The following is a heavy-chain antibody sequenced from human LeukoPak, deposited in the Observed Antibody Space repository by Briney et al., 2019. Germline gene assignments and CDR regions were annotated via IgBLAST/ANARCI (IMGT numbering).Heavy chain of an antibody. Sequence: SETLSLTCAVYGGSFSGYYWSWIRQPPGKGLEWIGEINHSGSTNYNPSLKSRVTISVDTSKNQFSLKLSSVTAADTAVYYCARVTPGRRSGRNYYYYMDVWGKGTTVTISS. CDR3: ARVTPGRRSGRNYYYYMDV. D-gene: IGHD1-26*01. CDR2: INHSGST. J-gene: IGHJ6*03. V-gene: IGHV4-34*01. CDR1: GGSFSGYY.